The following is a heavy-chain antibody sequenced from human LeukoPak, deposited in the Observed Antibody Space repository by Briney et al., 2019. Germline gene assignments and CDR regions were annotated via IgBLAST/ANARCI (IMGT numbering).Heavy chain of an antibody. CDR2: VTGTGNT. V-gene: IGHV3-23*01. Sequence: RGSLRLSCAASGFTFSNYVMNWVRQAPGKGLEWVSAVTGTGNTYYADSVKGRFTISRDNSKNMVYLQMNSLSADDTAVYHCARRLGGYWGQGTLVTVSS. CDR3: ARRLGGY. J-gene: IGHJ4*02. CDR1: GFTFSNYV. D-gene: IGHD4-23*01.